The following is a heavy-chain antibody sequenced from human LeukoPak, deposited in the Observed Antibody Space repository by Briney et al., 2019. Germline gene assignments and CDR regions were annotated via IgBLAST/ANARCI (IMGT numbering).Heavy chain of an antibody. CDR1: GFTFSSYA. Sequence: PGGSLRLSCAASGFTFSSYAMSWVRQARGKALEWVSAISGSGGSTYYADSVKGRFTISRDNSKNTLYLQMNSLRAEDTAVYYCAKDSPRGSSSWYYFDYWGQGTLVTASS. CDR2: ISGSGGST. J-gene: IGHJ4*02. V-gene: IGHV3-23*01. CDR3: AKDSPRGSSSWYYFDY. D-gene: IGHD6-13*01.